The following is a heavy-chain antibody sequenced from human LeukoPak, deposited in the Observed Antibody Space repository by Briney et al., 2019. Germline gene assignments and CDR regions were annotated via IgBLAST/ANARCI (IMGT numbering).Heavy chain of an antibody. Sequence: PSETLSLTCTVSGGSISSSSYYWGWIRQPPGKGLEWIGSIYYSGSTYYNPSLKSRVTISVDTSKNQFSLKLSSVTAADTAVYYCARGVEMAPGFDYWGQGTLVTVSS. CDR2: IYYSGST. CDR3: ARGVEMAPGFDY. D-gene: IGHD5-24*01. V-gene: IGHV4-39*07. CDR1: GGSISSSSYY. J-gene: IGHJ4*02.